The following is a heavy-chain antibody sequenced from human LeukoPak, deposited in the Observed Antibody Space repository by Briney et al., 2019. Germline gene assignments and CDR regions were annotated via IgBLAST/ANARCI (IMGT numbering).Heavy chain of an antibody. CDR2: IYSGGST. Sequence: GGSLRLSCAASGFTVSSNYMSWVRRAPGKGLEWVSVIYSGGSTYYADSVKGRFTISRHNSKNTLYLQMNSLRAEDTAVYYCARGRPTYYYDSSGYYFDYWGQGTLVTVSS. V-gene: IGHV3-53*04. CDR1: GFTVSSNY. J-gene: IGHJ4*02. CDR3: ARGRPTYYYDSSGYYFDY. D-gene: IGHD3-22*01.